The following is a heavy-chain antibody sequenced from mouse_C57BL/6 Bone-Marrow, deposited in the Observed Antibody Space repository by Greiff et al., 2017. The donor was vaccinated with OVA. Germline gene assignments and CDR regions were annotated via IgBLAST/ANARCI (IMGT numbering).Heavy chain of an antibody. CDR3: TTVITTVVDWYFDD. Sequence: VQLQQSGAELVRPGASVKLSCTASGFNIKDYYMHWVKQRPEQGLEWIGRIDPEDGDTEYAPKFQGKATMTADTSSNTAYLQLSSLTSEDTAVYYCTTVITTVVDWYFDDWGTGTTVTVSS. J-gene: IGHJ1*03. V-gene: IGHV14-1*01. CDR1: GFNIKDYY. CDR2: IDPEDGDT. D-gene: IGHD1-1*01.